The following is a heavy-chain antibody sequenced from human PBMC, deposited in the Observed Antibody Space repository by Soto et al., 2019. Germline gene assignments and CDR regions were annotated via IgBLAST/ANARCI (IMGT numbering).Heavy chain of an antibody. D-gene: IGHD3-16*01. V-gene: IGHV4-38-2*01. J-gene: IGHJ4*02. Sequence: SETLSLTCAVSGYSISSGYYWGWIRQPPGKGLEWIGSIYHSGSTYYNPSLKSRVTISVDTSKNQFSLKLSSVTAADTAVYYCARGLSPGGGLGLDYWGQGTLVTVSS. CDR1: GYSISSGYY. CDR3: ARGLSPGGGLGLDY. CDR2: IYHSGST.